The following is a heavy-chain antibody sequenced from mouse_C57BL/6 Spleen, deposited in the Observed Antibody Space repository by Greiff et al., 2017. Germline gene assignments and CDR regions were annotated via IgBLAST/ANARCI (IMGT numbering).Heavy chain of an antibody. CDR2: LDPSDSET. V-gene: IGHV1-52*01. CDR1: GYTFTSYW. J-gene: IGHJ2*01. CDR3: ASEGYYGSSGY. Sequence: QVQLQQPGAELVRPGSSVKLSCKASGYTFTSYWMHWVKQRPVQGLAWIGNLDPSDSETHYNQQFKAKATLTVDTSSSTAYMQLSSLTSEDSAVYYCASEGYYGSSGYWGQGTTLTVSS. D-gene: IGHD1-1*01.